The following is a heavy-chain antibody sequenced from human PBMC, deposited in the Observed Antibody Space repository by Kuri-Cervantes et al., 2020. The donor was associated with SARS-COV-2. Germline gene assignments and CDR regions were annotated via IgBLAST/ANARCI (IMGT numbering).Heavy chain of an antibody. CDR2: ISGSGGST. Sequence: GSLILSCAASGFTFSSYAMSWVRQAPGKGLEWVSAISGSGGSTYYADSVKGRFTISRDNSKNTLYLQMNSLRAEDTAVYYCASQYSSSWNYWGQGTLVTVSS. V-gene: IGHV3-23*01. J-gene: IGHJ4*02. CDR3: ASQYSSSWNY. D-gene: IGHD6-13*01. CDR1: GFTFSSYA.